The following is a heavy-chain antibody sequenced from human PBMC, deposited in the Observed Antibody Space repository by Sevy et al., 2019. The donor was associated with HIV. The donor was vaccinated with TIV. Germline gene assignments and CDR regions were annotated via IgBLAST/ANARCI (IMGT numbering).Heavy chain of an antibody. V-gene: IGHV3-30*02. J-gene: IGHJ3*02. CDR1: GFTFSNHA. Sequence: GGSLRLSCTASGFTFSNHAMHWVRQGPGKGPEWVTFIRNDGSHEYYADSVKGRFTISRDNSKNTLYLLMNSLRPEDKAVYYCARDRKVLLVVYAIPFDAFDIWGQGTMVTVSS. CDR2: IRNDGSHE. CDR3: ARDRKVLLVVYAIPFDAFDI. D-gene: IGHD2-8*02.